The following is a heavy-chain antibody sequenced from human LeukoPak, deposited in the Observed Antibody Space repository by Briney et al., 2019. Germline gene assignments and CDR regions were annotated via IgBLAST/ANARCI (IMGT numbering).Heavy chain of an antibody. D-gene: IGHD6-13*01. CDR3: ARVDSSSWYVAFDY. CDR2: IYYSGST. Sequence: PSQTLSLTCTVSGDSINSGDYYWSWIRQPPGNGLEWIGYIYYSGSTYYNPSLKSRVTISVDTSKNQFSLKLSSVTAADTAVYYCARVDSSSWYVAFDYWGQGTLVTVSS. J-gene: IGHJ4*02. CDR1: GDSINSGDYY. V-gene: IGHV4-30-4*01.